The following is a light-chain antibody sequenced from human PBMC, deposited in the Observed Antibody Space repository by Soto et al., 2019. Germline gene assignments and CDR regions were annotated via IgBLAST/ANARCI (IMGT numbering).Light chain of an antibody. Sequence: QSALTQPASVSGSTGQSITISCTGTTSDVGGYNYVSWYQHHPGKAPKLMIYEVSNRPSGVSNRFSGSKSGNTASLTISGLQAEDEADYHCSSYTSSSTLLFGGGTKLTVL. CDR3: SSYTSSSTLL. J-gene: IGLJ2*01. V-gene: IGLV2-14*01. CDR1: TSDVGGYNY. CDR2: EVS.